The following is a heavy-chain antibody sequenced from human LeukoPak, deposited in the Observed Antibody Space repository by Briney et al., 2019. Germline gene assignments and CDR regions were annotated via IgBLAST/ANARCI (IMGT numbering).Heavy chain of an antibody. CDR2: IDRRGYA. CDR3: ARPRIALRRYYYVDV. V-gene: IGHV4-34*01. Sequence: SETLSLTCAVHGESLGTYSRSWIRQTPGKGLEWIGAIDRRGYASHNPSLKSRVTLSVDTSNDQFSLTLRSVTAADTGLYFCARPRIALRRYYYVDVWGKGTTVTV. J-gene: IGHJ6*03. CDR1: GESLGTYS. D-gene: IGHD2/OR15-2a*01.